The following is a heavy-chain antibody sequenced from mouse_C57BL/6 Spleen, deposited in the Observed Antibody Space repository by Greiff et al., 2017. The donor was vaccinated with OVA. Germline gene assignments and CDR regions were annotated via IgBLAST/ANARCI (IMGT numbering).Heavy chain of an antibody. CDR1: GFNIKDDY. Sequence: EVQLQQSGAELVRPGASVKLSCTASGFNIKDDYMHWVKQRPEQGLEWIGWIDPENGYTEYASKFQGKATITADTSSNTAYLQLSSLTSEDTAVYYCTTQTGFDYWGQGTTLTVSS. V-gene: IGHV14-4*01. CDR3: TTQTGFDY. CDR2: IDPENGYT. J-gene: IGHJ2*01.